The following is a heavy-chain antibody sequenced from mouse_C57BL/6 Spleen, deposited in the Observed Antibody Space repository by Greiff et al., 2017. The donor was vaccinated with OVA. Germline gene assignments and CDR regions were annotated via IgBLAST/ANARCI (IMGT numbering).Heavy chain of an antibody. Sequence: QVQLQQSGPELVKPGASVKISCKASGYAFSSSWMNWVQQRPGKGLEWIGRIYPGDGDTNSNGKFKGKATLTADKSSSTAYMQLSSLTSEDSAVYFCARANWDGLDYWGQGTTLTVSS. CDR2: IYPGDGDT. V-gene: IGHV1-82*01. J-gene: IGHJ2*01. CDR1: GYAFSSSW. CDR3: ARANWDGLDY. D-gene: IGHD4-1*01.